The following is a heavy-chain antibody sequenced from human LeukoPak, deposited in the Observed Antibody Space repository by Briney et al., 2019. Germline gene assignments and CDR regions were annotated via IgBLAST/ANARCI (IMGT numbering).Heavy chain of an antibody. CDR1: GGSISSYY. J-gene: IGHJ4*02. CDR3: ARALYGDYYFDY. CDR2: IYYSGST. D-gene: IGHD4-17*01. V-gene: IGHV4-59*01. Sequence: SETLSLTCTVSGGSISSYYWSWIRQPPGKGLEWMGYIYYSGSTNYNPSLKSRVTISVDTSKNQFSLKLSSVAAADAAVYYCARALYGDYYFDYWGQGTLVTVSS.